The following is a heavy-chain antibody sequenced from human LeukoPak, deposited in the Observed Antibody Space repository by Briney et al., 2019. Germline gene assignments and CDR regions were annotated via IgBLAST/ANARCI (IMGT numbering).Heavy chain of an antibody. Sequence: ASVKVSCKASGYTFTSYGISRVRQAPGQGLEWMGWISAYNGNTNYAQKLQGRVTMTTDTSTSTAYMELRSLRSDDTAVYYCARSSVVGYCSGGSCYSKWFDPWGQGTLVTVSS. D-gene: IGHD2-15*01. CDR1: GYTFTSYG. J-gene: IGHJ5*02. CDR3: ARSSVVGYCSGGSCYSKWFDP. V-gene: IGHV1-18*01. CDR2: ISAYNGNT.